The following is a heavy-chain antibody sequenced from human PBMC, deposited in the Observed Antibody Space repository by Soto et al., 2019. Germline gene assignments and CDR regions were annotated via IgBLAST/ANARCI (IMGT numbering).Heavy chain of an antibody. Sequence: QVQLVESGGGVVQPGRSLRLSCEASGFTFSSYGMHWVRQAPGKGLEWVAVISYDGANKYYADSVKGRFTISRDNSKSTLYLQMNSLRAEDTAVFYCAKDPALYCSTISCLNWFDPWGQGTLVTVSS. CDR1: GFTFSSYG. D-gene: IGHD2-2*01. CDR3: AKDPALYCSTISCLNWFDP. CDR2: ISYDGANK. V-gene: IGHV3-30*18. J-gene: IGHJ5*02.